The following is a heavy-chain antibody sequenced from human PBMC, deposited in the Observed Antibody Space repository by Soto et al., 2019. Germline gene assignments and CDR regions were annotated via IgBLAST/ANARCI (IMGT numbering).Heavy chain of an antibody. CDR2: IWYDGSNK. CDR1: GFTFSSYG. J-gene: IGHJ6*03. Sequence: QVQLVESGGGVVQPGRSLRLSCAASGFTFSSYGMHWVRQAPGKGLEWVAVIWYDGSNKYYADSVKGRFTISRDNSKNTLYLQMNSLRAEDTAVYYCARDTRLDYYYYMDVWGKGSTVIVSS. V-gene: IGHV3-33*01. CDR3: ARDTRLDYYYYMDV. D-gene: IGHD1-1*01.